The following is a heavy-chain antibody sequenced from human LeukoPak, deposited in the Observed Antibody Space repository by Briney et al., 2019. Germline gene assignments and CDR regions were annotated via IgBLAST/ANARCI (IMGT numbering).Heavy chain of an antibody. V-gene: IGHV4-59*08. CDR1: GGSMSSYY. D-gene: IGHD5-24*01. J-gene: IGHJ4*02. Sequence: SETLSLTCTVSGGSMSSYYWSWIRQPPGKGLEWIGYIYYSGSTKYNPSLKSRVTISVDTSKNQFALKLSSVTAADTAVYYCARGARAGYNLEPFDYWGQGTLVTVSS. CDR2: IYYSGST. CDR3: ARGARAGYNLEPFDY.